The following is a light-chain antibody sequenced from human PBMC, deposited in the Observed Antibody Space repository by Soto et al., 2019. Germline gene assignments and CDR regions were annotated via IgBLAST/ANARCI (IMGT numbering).Light chain of an antibody. V-gene: IGKV3-20*01. CDR1: QRVSSSY. J-gene: IGKJ1*01. Sequence: EIVLTQFPGTLSLSPGERVTLSCRASQRVSSSYLAWYQQKPGQAPRLLIYGASRRATGIPDRFSGSGSGTDFILTISRLEPEDLAEYYCQQYGTSPRTFGQGTKVEIK. CDR2: GAS. CDR3: QQYGTSPRT.